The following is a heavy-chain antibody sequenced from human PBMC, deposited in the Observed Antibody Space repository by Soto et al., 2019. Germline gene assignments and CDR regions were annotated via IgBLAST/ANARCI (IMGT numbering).Heavy chain of an antibody. CDR2: VVVASGNT. CDR1: GFTFSSSA. J-gene: IGHJ6*02. Sequence: GASVKVSCKASGFTFSSSAVHWVRQARGQRLEWIGWVVVASGNTNHAQNLQGRVTIVSDMSKNTAYMELSSLRSQDTAVYYCAADPWYTGNYWGSGMDVWGQGTTVTVSS. CDR3: AADPWYTGNYWGSGMDV. D-gene: IGHD1-26*01. V-gene: IGHV1-58*01.